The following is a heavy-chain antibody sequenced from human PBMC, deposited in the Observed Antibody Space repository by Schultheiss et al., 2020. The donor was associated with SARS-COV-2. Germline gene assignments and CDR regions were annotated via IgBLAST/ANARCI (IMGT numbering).Heavy chain of an antibody. V-gene: IGHV3-48*01. CDR1: GFTFSTYS. Sequence: GESLKISCATSGFTFSTYSMNWVHQAPGKGLEWVSYIYSITATIYHADSVKGRFIISRDNAKNSLYLQMNSLRAEDTAVFYCARDRSITSRPYLMDVWGQGTTVTVSS. CDR3: ARDRSITSRPYLMDV. D-gene: IGHD6-6*01. CDR2: IYSITATI. J-gene: IGHJ6*02.